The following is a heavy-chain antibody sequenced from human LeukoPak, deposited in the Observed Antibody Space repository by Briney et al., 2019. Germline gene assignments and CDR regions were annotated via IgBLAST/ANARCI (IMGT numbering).Heavy chain of an antibody. CDR2: ISGSGGST. CDR1: GFTFSSYG. D-gene: IGHD3-22*01. CDR3: ATTRYYYDSSGYSNFDY. J-gene: IGHJ4*02. V-gene: IGHV3-23*01. Sequence: PGRSLRLSCAASGFTFSSYGMNWVRQAPGKGLEWVSAISGSGGSTYYADSVKGRFTISRDNSKNTLYLQMNSLRAEDTAVYYCATTRYYYDSSGYSNFDYWGQGTLVTVSS.